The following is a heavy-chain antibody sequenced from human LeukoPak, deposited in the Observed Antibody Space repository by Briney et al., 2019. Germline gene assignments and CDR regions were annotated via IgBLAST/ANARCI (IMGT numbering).Heavy chain of an antibody. CDR1: GYTFTGYY. V-gene: IGHV1-69*04. CDR2: IIPILGIA. CDR3: AREGERVRYKFVDDY. D-gene: IGHD1-14*01. Sequence: ASVKVSCKASGYTFTGYYMYWVRQAPGQGLEWMGRIIPILGIANYAQKFQGRVTITADKSTSTAYMELSSLRSEDTAVYYCAREGERVRYKFVDDYWGQGTLVTVSS. J-gene: IGHJ4*02.